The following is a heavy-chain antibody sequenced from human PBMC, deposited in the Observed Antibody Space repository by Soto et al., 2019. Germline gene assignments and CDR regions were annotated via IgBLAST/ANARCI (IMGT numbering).Heavy chain of an antibody. CDR2: IKSKTDGGTA. D-gene: IGHD6-13*01. Sequence: EVQLLESGGGLVKPGGSLRLSCAASGFTLSNAWMHWVRQTPGKGLEWVGRIKSKTDGGTADYAAPVKGRFTISRDDSKNTLILQMNSLNSEDTAVYYCCTDQGDSSSWYHFDYWGQGTSVTVAS. CDR3: CTDQGDSSSWYHFDY. J-gene: IGHJ4*02. CDR1: GFTLSNAW. V-gene: IGHV3-15*07.